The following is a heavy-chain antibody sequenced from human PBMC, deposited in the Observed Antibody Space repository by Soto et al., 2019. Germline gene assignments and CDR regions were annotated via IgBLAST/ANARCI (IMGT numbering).Heavy chain of an antibody. CDR1: GYTFTSYA. CDR2: INAGNGNT. Sequence: GASVKVSCKASGYTFTSYAMHWVRQAPGQRLEWMGWINAGNGNTKYSQKFQGRVTITRDTSASTAYMELSSLRSEDTAVYYCARSDTVVVVAATPFDYWGQGTLVTVSS. V-gene: IGHV1-3*01. J-gene: IGHJ4*02. CDR3: ARSDTVVVVAATPFDY. D-gene: IGHD2-15*01.